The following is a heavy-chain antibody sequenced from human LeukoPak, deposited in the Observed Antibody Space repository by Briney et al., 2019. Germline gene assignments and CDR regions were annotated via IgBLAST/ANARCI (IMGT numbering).Heavy chain of an antibody. D-gene: IGHD6-19*01. Sequence: GGSLRLSCAASGFIFSQYSMNWVRQAPGKGLEWVAVISYDGSNKYYADSVKGRFTISRDNSKNTLYLQMNSLRAEDTAVYYCAKASQWLAYYYYYGMDVWGQGTTVTVSS. CDR2: ISYDGSNK. CDR1: GFIFSQYS. V-gene: IGHV3-30*04. J-gene: IGHJ6*02. CDR3: AKASQWLAYYYYYGMDV.